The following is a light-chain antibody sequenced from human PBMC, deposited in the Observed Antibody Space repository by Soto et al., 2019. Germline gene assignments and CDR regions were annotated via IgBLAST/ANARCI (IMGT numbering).Light chain of an antibody. CDR2: GAS. J-gene: IGKJ2*01. CDR1: QSVSDN. CDR3: QQYNDWPSYT. Sequence: EIVMTQSPATLSVSPGERASLSCRASQSVSDNLAWYQQIPGQAPRLLIYGASTRATGLPDRFSGTGSGTEFTLTISSRQSEDFADYYCQQYNDWPSYTFGQGTKLQSK. V-gene: IGKV3-15*01.